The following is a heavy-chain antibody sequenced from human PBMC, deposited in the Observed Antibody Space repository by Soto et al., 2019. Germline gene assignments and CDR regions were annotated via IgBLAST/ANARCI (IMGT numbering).Heavy chain of an antibody. D-gene: IGHD2-8*01. CDR2: IIPIFGTA. Sequence: SVKVSCKASGGTFSSYAISWVRQAPGQGLEWMGGIIPIFGTANYAQKFQGRVTITADESTSTAYMELSSLRSEDTAVYYCARDPGRYCTNGVCYTTDYYYYGMDVWGQGTTVTVSS. CDR1: GGTFSSYA. V-gene: IGHV1-69*13. J-gene: IGHJ6*02. CDR3: ARDPGRYCTNGVCYTTDYYYYGMDV.